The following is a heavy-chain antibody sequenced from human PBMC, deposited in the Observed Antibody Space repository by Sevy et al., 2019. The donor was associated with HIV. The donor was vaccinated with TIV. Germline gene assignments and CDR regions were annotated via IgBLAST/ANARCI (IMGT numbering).Heavy chain of an antibody. CDR3: AKDVVGGYYDSSGYSDY. J-gene: IGHJ4*02. CDR2: INSGGGST. D-gene: IGHD3-22*01. CDR1: GFTFTEFV. V-gene: IGHV3-23*01. Sequence: GGSLRLSCAASGFTFTEFVMSWVRQAPGKGLEWVSTINSGGGSTYYADSVKGRFTITRDNSQNTLKLQMNSLSAEDTAVYYCAKDVVGGYYDSSGYSDYWGQGTLVTVSS.